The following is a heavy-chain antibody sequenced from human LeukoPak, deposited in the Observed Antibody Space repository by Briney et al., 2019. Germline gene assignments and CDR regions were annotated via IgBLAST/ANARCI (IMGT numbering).Heavy chain of an antibody. J-gene: IGHJ4*02. CDR1: GGSISSYY. CDR3: ARDEGPYGPVDY. D-gene: IGHD4-17*01. V-gene: IGHV4-59*01. CDR2: IYYSGST. Sequence: SETLSLTCTVSGGSISSYYWSWIRQPPGKGLEWIGYIYYSGSTNYNPSLKSRVTISVDTSKNQFSLKLSSVTAADTAVYYRARDEGPYGPVDYWGQGTLVTVSS.